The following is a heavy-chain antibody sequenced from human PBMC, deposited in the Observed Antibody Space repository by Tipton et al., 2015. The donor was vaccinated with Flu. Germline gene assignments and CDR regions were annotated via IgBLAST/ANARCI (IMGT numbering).Heavy chain of an antibody. CDR2: VPASGSI. Sequence: LRLSCTVSGGSISSYFRTYIRQPAGGGLEWIGRVPASGSINYSPSLRCRVTMSVDTSKNQFSLKLRSVTAADTAVYYCARDPGSRMFDPWGQGTLVTVPS. CDR3: ARDPGSRMFDP. J-gene: IGHJ5*02. V-gene: IGHV4-4*07. CDR1: GGSISSYF. D-gene: IGHD6-13*01.